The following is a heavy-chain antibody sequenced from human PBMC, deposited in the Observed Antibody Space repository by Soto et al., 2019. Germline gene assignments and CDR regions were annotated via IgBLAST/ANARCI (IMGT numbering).Heavy chain of an antibody. CDR2: SKNKADGGTA. CDR3: TTGGVVVPGDDY. Sequence: EVQLVESGGGLVKPGGSLRLSCAASGFTFSNAYMNWVRQAPGKGLEWVGRSKNKADGGTADHAAPVKGRFIISRDDSKNTLYLQMDSLKTEDTAVYYCTTGGVVVPGDDYWGQGTLVTVSS. V-gene: IGHV3-15*07. CDR1: GFTFSNAY. D-gene: IGHD2-15*01. J-gene: IGHJ4*02.